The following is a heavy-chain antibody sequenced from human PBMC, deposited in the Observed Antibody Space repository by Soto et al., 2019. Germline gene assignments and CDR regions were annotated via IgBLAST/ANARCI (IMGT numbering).Heavy chain of an antibody. J-gene: IGHJ4*02. D-gene: IGHD4-17*01. Sequence: GGSLRLSCAASGFTFSSHWMQWVRQAPGKGLVWVSRINNDGTSTRYADSVKGRFTISRDNAKNTLYLLMNSLRAEDTAVYYCAREGASVTTWLDYWGQGTLVTVSS. CDR2: INNDGTST. CDR1: GFTFSSHW. CDR3: AREGASVTTWLDY. V-gene: IGHV3-74*01.